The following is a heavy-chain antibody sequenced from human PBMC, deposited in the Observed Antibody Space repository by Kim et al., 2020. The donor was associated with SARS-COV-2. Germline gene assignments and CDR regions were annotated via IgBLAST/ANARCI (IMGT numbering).Heavy chain of an antibody. CDR1: GYTFTSYA. V-gene: IGHV7-4-1*02. Sequence: ASVKVSCKASGYTFTSYAMNWVRQAPGQGLEWMVWINTNTGNPTYAQGFTGRFVFSLDTSVSTAYLQISSLKAEDTAVYYCARPTYYNFWSGPFSYGMDVWGQGTTVTVSS. D-gene: IGHD3-3*01. J-gene: IGHJ6*02. CDR3: ARPTYYNFWSGPFSYGMDV. CDR2: INTNTGNP.